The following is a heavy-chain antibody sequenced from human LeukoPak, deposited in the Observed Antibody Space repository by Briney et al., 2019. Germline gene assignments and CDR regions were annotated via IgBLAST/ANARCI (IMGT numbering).Heavy chain of an antibody. CDR3: AKGLFSGYDKYLDS. D-gene: IGHD5-12*01. J-gene: IGHJ4*02. V-gene: IGHV3-21*04. Sequence: GGSLRLSCVASGFAFETYTMNWVRQPPGKGLEWVSFISSTSSDINYADSVRDRFTISRDNAKTSLFLELDSLRVEATAVYYCAKGLFSGYDKYLDSWGQGTLVTVSS. CDR2: ISSTSSDI. CDR1: GFAFETYT.